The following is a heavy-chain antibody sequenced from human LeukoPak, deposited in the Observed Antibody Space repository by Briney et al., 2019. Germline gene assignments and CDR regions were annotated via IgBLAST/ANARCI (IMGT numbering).Heavy chain of an antibody. V-gene: IGHV4-59*08. CDR1: GGSFSGYY. CDR2: IYYSGST. CDR3: ARFWKGKNMAVGFDY. J-gene: IGHJ4*02. D-gene: IGHD2/OR15-2a*01. Sequence: PSETLSLTCAVYGGSFSGYYWSWIRQPPGKGLEWIGYIYYSGSTNYNPSLKSRVTISVDTSKNQFSLKLSSVTAADTAVYYCARFWKGKNMAVGFDYWGQGTLVTVSS.